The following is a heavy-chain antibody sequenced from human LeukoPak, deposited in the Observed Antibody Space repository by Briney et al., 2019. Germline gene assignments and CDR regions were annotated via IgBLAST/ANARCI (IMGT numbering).Heavy chain of an antibody. CDR3: ARGAYAWYGAKEIGDY. CDR2: IKQDGSEK. Sequence: GGSLRLSCAASGFTFSTYWMNWVRQAPVKGLEWVANIKQDGSEKYYVDSVKGRLTISRDNAKNSLYLQMNSLRAEDTAVFYCARGAYAWYGAKEIGDYWGQGTLVTVSS. V-gene: IGHV3-7*01. CDR1: GFTFSTYW. J-gene: IGHJ4*02. D-gene: IGHD4-23*01.